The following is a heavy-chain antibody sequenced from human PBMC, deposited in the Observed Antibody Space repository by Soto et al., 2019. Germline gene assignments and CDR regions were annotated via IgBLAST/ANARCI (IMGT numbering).Heavy chain of an antibody. CDR1: GFSFSSYT. D-gene: IGHD1-1*01. Sequence: EVQLVESGGGVVKPGGSLRVSCAASGFSFSSYTMNWVRQAPGKGLEWVSSISWSSSYIYYTDSVKGRFTVSRDNAKNTLYLQMNSLRAEDTAVYYCASLVTTGRADYRGPGTLVTVSS. CDR3: ASLVTTGRADY. J-gene: IGHJ4*02. V-gene: IGHV3-21*04. CDR2: ISWSSSYI.